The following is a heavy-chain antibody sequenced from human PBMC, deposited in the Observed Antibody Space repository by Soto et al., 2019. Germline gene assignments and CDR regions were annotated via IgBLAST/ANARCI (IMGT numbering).Heavy chain of an antibody. CDR3: AKDESDYIWGSYRYINDAFDI. Sequence: EVQLLESGGGLVQPGGSLRLSCAASGFTFSSYAMSWVRQAPGKGLEWVSAISGSGGSTYYADSVKGRFTISRDNSKNTLYLQMNSLRAEDTAVYYCAKDESDYIWGSYRYINDAFDIWGQGTMVTVSS. J-gene: IGHJ3*02. CDR1: GFTFSSYA. D-gene: IGHD3-16*02. V-gene: IGHV3-23*01. CDR2: ISGSGGST.